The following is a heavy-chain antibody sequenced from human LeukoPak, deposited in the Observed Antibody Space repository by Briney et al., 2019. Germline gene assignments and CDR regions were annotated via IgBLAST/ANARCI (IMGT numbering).Heavy chain of an antibody. Sequence: PSQTLSLTCTVSAGSINSGDYYWSWIRQPAGKGLEWIGRIYSPETNYNYNPSVKSRVTISIDTSKNQFSLKLTSVTAADTAVYYCARRIGTSYDSSRDAFVIWGQGTMVTVSS. J-gene: IGHJ3*02. CDR3: ARRIGTSYDSSRDAFVI. D-gene: IGHD3-22*01. V-gene: IGHV4-61*02. CDR1: AGSINSGDYY. CDR2: IYSPET.